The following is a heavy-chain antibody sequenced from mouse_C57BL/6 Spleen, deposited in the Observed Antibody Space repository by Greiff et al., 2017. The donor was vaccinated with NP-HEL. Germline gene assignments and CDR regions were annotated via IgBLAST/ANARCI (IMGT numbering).Heavy chain of an antibody. D-gene: IGHD1-2*01. Sequence: EVKVEESGGGLVQPGGSLSLSCAASGFTFTDYYMSWVRQPPGKALEWLGFIRNKANGYTTEYSASVKGRFTISRDNSQSILYLQMNALRAEDSATYYCARWDPSYYYAMDYWGQGTSVTVSS. CDR1: GFTFTDYY. CDR2: IRNKANGYTT. CDR3: ARWDPSYYYAMDY. J-gene: IGHJ4*01. V-gene: IGHV7-3*01.